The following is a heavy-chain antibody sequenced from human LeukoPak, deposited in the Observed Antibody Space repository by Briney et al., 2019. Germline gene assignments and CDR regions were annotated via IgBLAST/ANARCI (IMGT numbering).Heavy chain of an antibody. Sequence: PGRSLRLSCAASGFTFSSYGMHWVRQAPGKGLEWVAVIWYDGSNKYYADSVKGRFTISRDNAKNTLYLQMNSLRAEDTAVYYCARGSSVVALDWGQGTLVTVSS. D-gene: IGHD2-15*01. J-gene: IGHJ4*02. CDR2: IWYDGSNK. V-gene: IGHV3-33*01. CDR3: ARGSSVVALD. CDR1: GFTFSSYG.